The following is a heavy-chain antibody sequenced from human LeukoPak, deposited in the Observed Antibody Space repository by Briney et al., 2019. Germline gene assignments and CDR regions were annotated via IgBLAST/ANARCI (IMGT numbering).Heavy chain of an antibody. D-gene: IGHD1-14*01. V-gene: IGHV4-61*02. J-gene: IGHJ5*02. Sequence: TLSLTCTVSGGSISSGSYYWSWIRQPAGKGLEWIGRIYTSGSTNYNPSLKSRVTISVDTSKNQFSLKLSSVTAADTAVYYCARVKPGIRGNWFDPWGQGTLVTVSS. CDR1: GGSISSGSYY. CDR3: ARVKPGIRGNWFDP. CDR2: IYTSGST.